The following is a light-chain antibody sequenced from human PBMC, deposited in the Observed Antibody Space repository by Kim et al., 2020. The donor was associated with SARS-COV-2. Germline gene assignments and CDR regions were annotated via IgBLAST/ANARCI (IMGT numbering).Light chain of an antibody. CDR2: GAS. Sequence: PGDRATLSCRASQNSNNNLAWYQQKPGQAPSLLIYGASTRATGIPARFSGSGSGTEFTLTISSLQSEDFAVYYCQHYNNWPPWTFGQGTKVDIK. CDR1: QNSNNN. CDR3: QHYNNWPPWT. J-gene: IGKJ1*01. V-gene: IGKV3-15*01.